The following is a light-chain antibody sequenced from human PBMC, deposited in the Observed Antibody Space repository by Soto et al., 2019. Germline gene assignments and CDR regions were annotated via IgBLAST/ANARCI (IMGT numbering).Light chain of an antibody. V-gene: IGLV2-14*03. CDR3: SSYTNKDTLL. J-gene: IGLJ3*02. Sequence: QSVLTQPASVSGSPGQSITISCTGTSSDVGGYDHVSWYQQHPGKAPKLIIYDVTGRPSGISPRFSGSKSDNTASLAVSGLQPEDEDDYYCSSYTNKDTLLFGGGTKLTVL. CDR2: DVT. CDR1: SSDVGGYDH.